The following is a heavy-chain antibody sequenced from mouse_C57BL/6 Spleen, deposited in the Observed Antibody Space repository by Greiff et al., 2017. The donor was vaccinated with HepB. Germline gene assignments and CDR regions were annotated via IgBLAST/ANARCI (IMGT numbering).Heavy chain of an antibody. Sequence: VQLQQPGAELVKPGASVKLSCKASGYTFTSYWMHWVKQRPGQGLEWIGMIHPNSGSTNYNEKFKSKATLTVDKSSSTAYMQLSSLTSEDSAVYYCARNYGSSLPWFAYWGQGTLVTVSA. CDR2: IHPNSGST. V-gene: IGHV1-64*01. CDR1: GYTFTSYW. CDR3: ARNYGSSLPWFAY. D-gene: IGHD1-1*01. J-gene: IGHJ3*01.